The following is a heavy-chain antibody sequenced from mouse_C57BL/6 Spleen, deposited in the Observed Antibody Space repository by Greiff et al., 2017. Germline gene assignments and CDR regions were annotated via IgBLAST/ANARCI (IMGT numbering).Heavy chain of an antibody. CDR3: TTYDGYYGYYAMDY. D-gene: IGHD2-3*01. J-gene: IGHJ4*01. CDR1: GFNIKDYY. V-gene: IGHV14-1*01. CDR2: IDPEDGDT. Sequence: VQLQQSGAELVRPGASVKLSCTASGFNIKDYYMHWVKQRPEQGLEWIGRIDPEDGDTEYAPKFQGKATMTADTSSNTAYLQLSSLTSEDTAVDYCTTYDGYYGYYAMDYWGQGTSVTVSS.